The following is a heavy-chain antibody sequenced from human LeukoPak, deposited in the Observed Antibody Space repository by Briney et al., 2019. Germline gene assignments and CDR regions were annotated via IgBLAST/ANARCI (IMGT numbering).Heavy chain of an antibody. CDR1: GFTVSSNY. V-gene: IGHV3-53*01. J-gene: IGHJ4*02. CDR3: ARESTGNYGDFDY. D-gene: IGHD4-17*01. Sequence: GGSLRLSCAASGFTVSSNYMGWVRQAPGKGLEWVSVIYSGGSTYYADSVKGRFTISRDNSKNTLYLQMNSLRAEDTAVYYCARESTGNYGDFDYWGQGTLVTVSS. CDR2: IYSGGST.